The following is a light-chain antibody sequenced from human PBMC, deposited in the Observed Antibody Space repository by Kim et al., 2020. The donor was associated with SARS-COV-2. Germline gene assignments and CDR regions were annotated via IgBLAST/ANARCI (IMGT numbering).Light chain of an antibody. CDR3: NSRDNSGDHVV. V-gene: IGLV3-19*01. J-gene: IGLJ2*01. CDR1: SLKTYY. CDR2: GKN. Sequence: SSELPQDPAVSVALGQTVRITCHGDSLKTYYATWYQQKPGQAPIVVIYGKNNRPSGIPDRFSGSSSGNTASLTVTGAQAVDEADYYCNSRDNSGDHVVFGGGPQL.